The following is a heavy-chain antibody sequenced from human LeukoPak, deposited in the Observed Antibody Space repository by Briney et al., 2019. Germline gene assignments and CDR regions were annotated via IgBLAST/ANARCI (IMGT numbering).Heavy chain of an antibody. D-gene: IGHD6-25*01. CDR1: GGSFSPYY. CDR2: IYTSGTT. V-gene: IGHV4-4*09. CDR3: ARIPAT. Sequence: SETLSLTCTVSGGSFSPYYWSWIRQTPGKGLEWIGYIYTSGTTNYNPSLKSRVTISVDTSKNQFSLNLNSVTAADTAVYYCARIPATWGQGTLVTVSS. J-gene: IGHJ4*02.